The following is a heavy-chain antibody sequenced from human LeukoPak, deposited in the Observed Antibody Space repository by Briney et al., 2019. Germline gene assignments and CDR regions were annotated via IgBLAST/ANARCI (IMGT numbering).Heavy chain of an antibody. Sequence: KTSETLSLTCTVSGGSISSYYWSWIRQPPGKGLEWIGYIYYSGSTNYNPSLKSRVTISVDTSKNQFSLKLSSVTAADTAVYYCARLIAVGYFDYWGQGTVVTVSS. CDR2: IYYSGST. V-gene: IGHV4-59*01. CDR1: GGSISSYY. J-gene: IGHJ4*02. D-gene: IGHD6-19*01. CDR3: ARLIAVGYFDY.